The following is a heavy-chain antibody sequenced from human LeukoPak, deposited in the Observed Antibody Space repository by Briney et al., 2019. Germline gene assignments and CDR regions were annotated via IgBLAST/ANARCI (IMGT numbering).Heavy chain of an antibody. Sequence: SETLSLTCTVSGGSISSSSYYWGWIRQPPGKGLEWIGSIYYSGSTYYNPSLKSRVTISVDTSKNQFSLKLSSVTAADTAVYYCARDRRSGTPGVYWYFDLWGRGTLVTVSS. V-gene: IGHV4-39*07. CDR1: GGSISSSSYY. CDR2: IYYSGST. CDR3: ARDRRSGTPGVYWYFDL. D-gene: IGHD3-10*01. J-gene: IGHJ2*01.